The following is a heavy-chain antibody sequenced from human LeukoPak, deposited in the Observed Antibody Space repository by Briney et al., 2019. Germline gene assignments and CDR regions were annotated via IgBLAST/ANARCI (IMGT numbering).Heavy chain of an antibody. CDR3: ARHDGDSSGLGDCFDR. Sequence: SETLTLTCTVTGGSISGHYWIWIRQPPGRGLEWIGYIHYTGSANYNPSFKSRVTISVVTSKNQFSLKLTSVTAADTAVYYCARHDGDSSGLGDCFDRWGQGTLVTVSS. CDR1: GGSISGHY. J-gene: IGHJ5*02. V-gene: IGHV4-59*08. CDR2: IHYTGSA. D-gene: IGHD6-19*01.